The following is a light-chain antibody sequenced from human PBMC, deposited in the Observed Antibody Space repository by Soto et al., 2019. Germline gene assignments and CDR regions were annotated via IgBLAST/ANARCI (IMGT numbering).Light chain of an antibody. CDR2: KVS. CDR1: QSLLHRDGRTY. Sequence: DIVMTQTPLSSRVTLGQPASISCRSSQSLLHRDGRTYLSWLQQRPGQPPRLLIYKVSNRLSGVPDRFRGSGAGTDFTLKISRVEADDVGVYYCMQATQFPPYTFGQGTKLEIE. CDR3: MQATQFPPYT. J-gene: IGKJ2*01. V-gene: IGKV2-24*01.